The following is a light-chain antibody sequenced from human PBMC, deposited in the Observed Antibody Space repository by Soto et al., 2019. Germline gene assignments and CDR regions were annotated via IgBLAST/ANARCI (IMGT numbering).Light chain of an antibody. Sequence: DIQMTQSPSSLSASVGDRVTITCRASQSITIYLNWYQQQPGKAPRLLIYGASTLQTGVPSRFSGSGSMTDFTLTISDLQPEDFVTYYCQQNYNATRKFGQGTKVDI. CDR3: QQNYNATRK. CDR2: GAS. V-gene: IGKV1-39*01. J-gene: IGKJ1*01. CDR1: QSITIY.